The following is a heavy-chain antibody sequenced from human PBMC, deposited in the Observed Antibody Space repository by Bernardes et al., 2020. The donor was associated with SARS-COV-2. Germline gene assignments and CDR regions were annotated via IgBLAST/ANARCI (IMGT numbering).Heavy chain of an antibody. CDR3: ARGWRENSFDY. CDR2: ISSGGDTI. D-gene: IGHD2-15*01. Sequence: GGSLRLSCVGSGFIFTTYSMSWVRQAPGKGLEWLLFISSGGDTIHDADSVRGRFTVSRDDAKNSVYLQMNSLRAEDTAVYYCARGWRENSFDYWGQGALVTVPS. J-gene: IGHJ4*02. V-gene: IGHV3-48*01. CDR1: GFIFTTYS.